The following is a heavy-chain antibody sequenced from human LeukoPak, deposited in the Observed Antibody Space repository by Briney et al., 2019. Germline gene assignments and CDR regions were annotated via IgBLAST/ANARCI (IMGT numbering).Heavy chain of an antibody. CDR2: ISGSGGST. Sequence: GGSLRLSCAASGFTFSSYAMSWVRQAPGKGLEWVSAISGSGGSTYYADSVKGRFTISRDNSKNTLYLQMNSLRAEDTAVYYCARDLHCSGGSCPREDFDYWGQGTLVTVSS. CDR3: ARDLHCSGGSCPREDFDY. D-gene: IGHD2-15*01. J-gene: IGHJ4*02. V-gene: IGHV3-23*01. CDR1: GFTFSSYA.